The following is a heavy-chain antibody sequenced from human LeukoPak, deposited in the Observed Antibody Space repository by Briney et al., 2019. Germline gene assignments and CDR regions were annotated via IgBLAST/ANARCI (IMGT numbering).Heavy chain of an antibody. CDR3: ARGHLGRGGKNWFDP. V-gene: IGHV4-39*07. J-gene: IGHJ5*02. CDR2: IYYTGST. Sequence: PSETLSLTCTVSGGSLSSSGYYWGWIRQPPGKGLEWIGSIYYTGSTYYNPSLKSEVTMSLDTSKNQFSLKLNSVTAADTAVYFCARGHLGRGGKNWFDPWGQGTLVTVSS. D-gene: IGHD3-10*01. CDR1: GGSLSSSGYY.